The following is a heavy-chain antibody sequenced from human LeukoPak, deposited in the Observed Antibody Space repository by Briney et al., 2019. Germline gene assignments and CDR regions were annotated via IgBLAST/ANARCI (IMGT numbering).Heavy chain of an antibody. CDR2: MNPNSGNT. D-gene: IGHD5-24*01. V-gene: IGHV1-8*01. CDR3: ARVEGDGYNEEYYFDY. Sequence: GASVTVSCKASGYTFTSYDINWVRQATGQGLEWMGWMNPNSGNTGYAQKFQGRVTMTRNTSISTAYMELSSLRSEDTAVYYCARVEGDGYNEEYYFDYWGQGTLVTVSS. CDR1: GYTFTSYD. J-gene: IGHJ4*02.